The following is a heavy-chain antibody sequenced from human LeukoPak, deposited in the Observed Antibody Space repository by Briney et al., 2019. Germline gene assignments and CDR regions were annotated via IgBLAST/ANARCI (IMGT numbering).Heavy chain of an antibody. Sequence: GGSLRLSCAASGFTFSSYAMSWVRQAPGRGLEWVSAISGSGGSTYYADSVKGRFTISRDNAKNSLYLQMNSLRAEDTAVYYCAREGGAFDIWGQGTMVTVSS. CDR2: ISGSGGST. D-gene: IGHD1-26*01. J-gene: IGHJ3*02. CDR3: AREGGAFDI. CDR1: GFTFSSYA. V-gene: IGHV3-23*01.